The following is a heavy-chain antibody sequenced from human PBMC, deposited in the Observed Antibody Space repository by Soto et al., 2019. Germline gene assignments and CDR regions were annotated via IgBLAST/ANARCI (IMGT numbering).Heavy chain of an antibody. CDR1: GFTFGIHW. Sequence: EVQVVESGGGLVQPVGSLRLSCAASGFTFGIHWMTWVRQVPGKGLEWVANINQDGSDKYYVDSVKGRFIISRDNAKDSLYLQMNSLRVEDTAVYYCATSMRHTLDPWGQGTLVTVS. D-gene: IGHD2-21*01. CDR3: ATSMRHTLDP. CDR2: INQDGSDK. V-gene: IGHV3-7*01. J-gene: IGHJ5*02.